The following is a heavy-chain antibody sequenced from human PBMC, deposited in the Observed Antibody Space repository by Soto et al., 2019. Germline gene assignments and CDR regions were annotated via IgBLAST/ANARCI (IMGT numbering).Heavy chain of an antibody. V-gene: IGHV4-38-2*01. CDR2: VDHSGRT. CDR3: AKKGYYPSGKINLFDY. CDR1: GYSINSDYY. Sequence: PSETLSLTCAVSGYSINSDYYWGWIRQPPGKGLEWIGSVDHSGRTYYSPSLRSRLTIFIDTSKNQFSLRLTSVTAADTAMYFCAKKGYYPSGKINLFDYWGPGTLVTVS. D-gene: IGHD3-10*01. J-gene: IGHJ4*02.